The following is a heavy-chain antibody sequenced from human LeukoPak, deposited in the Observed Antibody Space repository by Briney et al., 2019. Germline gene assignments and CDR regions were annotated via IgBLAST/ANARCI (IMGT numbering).Heavy chain of an antibody. D-gene: IGHD3-22*01. CDR3: ARDRASPNKYYYDSSGYYYSDY. CDR1: GYTFTSYG. V-gene: IGHV1-18*01. CDR2: ISAYNGNT. J-gene: IGHJ4*02. Sequence: GASVKVSCKASGYTFTSYGISWVRQAPAQGLEWMGWISAYNGNTNYAQKLQGRVAMTTDTSPSTAYMELRSLRSDDTAVYYCARDRASPNKYYYDSSGYYYSDYWGQGTLVTVSS.